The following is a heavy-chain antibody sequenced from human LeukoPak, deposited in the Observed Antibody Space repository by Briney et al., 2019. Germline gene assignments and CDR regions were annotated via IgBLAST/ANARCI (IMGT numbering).Heavy chain of an antibody. Sequence: GGSLRLPCAASGFTFSSYWMHWVRQAPGKGLVWVSRINSDGSSTSYADSVKGRFTISRDNAKNTLYLQMNSLRAEDTAVYYCAREGPYDSSDYWGQGTLVTVSS. V-gene: IGHV3-74*01. CDR2: INSDGSST. CDR3: AREGPYDSSDY. D-gene: IGHD3-22*01. CDR1: GFTFSSYW. J-gene: IGHJ4*02.